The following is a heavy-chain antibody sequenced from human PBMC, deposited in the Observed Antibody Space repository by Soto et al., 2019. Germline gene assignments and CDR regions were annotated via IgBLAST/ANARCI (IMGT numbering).Heavy chain of an antibody. J-gene: IGHJ3*02. CDR2: IIPIFGTA. CDR1: GGTFSSYA. Sequence: SVKVSCKASGGTFSSYAISWVRQAPGQGLEWMGGIIPIFGTANYAQKFQGRVTITADESTSTAYMELSSLRSEDTAVYYCARQHHDRSHEAFDIWGQGTMVTVSS. V-gene: IGHV1-69*13. CDR3: ARQHHDRSHEAFDI. D-gene: IGHD3-22*01.